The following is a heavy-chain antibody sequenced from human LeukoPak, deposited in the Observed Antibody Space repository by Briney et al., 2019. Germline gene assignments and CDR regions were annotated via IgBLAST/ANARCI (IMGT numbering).Heavy chain of an antibody. J-gene: IGHJ4*02. CDR2: ISYDASDK. Sequence: GRSRRLSCAASGFTFSGYGMHWVRQAPGKGLEWVAVISYDASDKHYADSVKGRFTISRDNSKNTLYLQMNSLRAEDTAVYYCAKDQGYGYVAIWIDYWGQGTLVTVSS. CDR1: GFTFSGYG. V-gene: IGHV3-30*18. CDR3: AKDQGYGYVAIWIDY. D-gene: IGHD5-18*01.